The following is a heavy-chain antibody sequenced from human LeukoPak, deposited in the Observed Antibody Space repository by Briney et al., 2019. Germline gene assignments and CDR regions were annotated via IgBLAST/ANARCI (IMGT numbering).Heavy chain of an antibody. CDR3: AKDRNGAIFGVAVDY. CDR1: GFTFSKAW. V-gene: IGHV3-23*01. J-gene: IGHJ4*02. CDR2: ISGSGGST. D-gene: IGHD3-3*01. Sequence: GGSLRLSCAASGFTFSKAWMSWVRQAPGKGLEWVSAISGSGGSTYYADSVKGRFTISRDNSKNTLYLQMNSLRAEDTAVYYCAKDRNGAIFGVAVDYWGQGTLVTVSS.